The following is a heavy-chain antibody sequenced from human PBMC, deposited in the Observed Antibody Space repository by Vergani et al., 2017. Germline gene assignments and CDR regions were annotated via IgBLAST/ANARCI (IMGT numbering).Heavy chain of an antibody. CDR1: GGTFSSYA. V-gene: IGHV1-69*01. D-gene: IGHD3-10*01. J-gene: IGHJ6*02. CDR2: IIPIFGTA. Sequence: QVQLVQSGAEVKKPGSSVKVSCKASGGTFSSYAISWVRQAPGQGLEWMGGIIPIFGTANYAQKFKGRVTITADESKSTAYMELSSLRSEDTAVYYCARDRFRGDYYYGMDVWGQGTTVTVSS. CDR3: ARDRFRGDYYYGMDV.